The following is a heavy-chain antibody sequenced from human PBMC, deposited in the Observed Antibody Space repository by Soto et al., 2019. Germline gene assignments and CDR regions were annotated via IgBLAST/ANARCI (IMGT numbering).Heavy chain of an antibody. CDR3: ARAMYDHDSGWFDP. CDR1: GYTFTNYA. Sequence: ASVKVSCKASGYTFTNYAMHWVRQAPGQRLEWMGWINAGNGNTKYSQKFQGRVTITRDTSASTAYMELSSLRSEDTAVYYCARAMYDHDSGWFDPWGQGTLVTVSS. J-gene: IGHJ5*02. V-gene: IGHV1-3*01. CDR2: INAGNGNT. D-gene: IGHD3-22*01.